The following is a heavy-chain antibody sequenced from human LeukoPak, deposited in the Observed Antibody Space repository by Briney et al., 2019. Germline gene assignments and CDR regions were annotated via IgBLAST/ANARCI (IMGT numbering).Heavy chain of an antibody. V-gene: IGHV3-23*01. CDR2: ISGSGGST. Sequence: PGGSLRLSCAASGFTFSSYAMSWGRQAPGKGLEWVSAISGSGGSTYYADSVKGRFTISRDNSKNTLYLQMNSLRAEDTAVYYCAREGYCSSTSCYMGSYYYYGMDVWGQGTTVTVSS. D-gene: IGHD2-2*02. J-gene: IGHJ6*02. CDR1: GFTFSSYA. CDR3: AREGYCSSTSCYMGSYYYYGMDV.